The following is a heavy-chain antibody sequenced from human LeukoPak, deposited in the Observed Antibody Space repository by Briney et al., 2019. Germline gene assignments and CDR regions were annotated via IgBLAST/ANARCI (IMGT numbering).Heavy chain of an antibody. CDR3: ATGAHYGLWGVPYFYYMHV. D-gene: IGHD3-10*01. V-gene: IGHV1-2*02. CDR1: GYPFTGYY. Sequence: ASVKVSCKASGYPFTGYYVHWVRQAPGHGLEWMGWINPRNGDTHSAQKFQGRVSMTGDTSITTAYMELSSLTSDDTAVYYCATGAHYGLWGVPYFYYMHVWGTGTTVTVSS. CDR2: INPRNGDT. J-gene: IGHJ6*03.